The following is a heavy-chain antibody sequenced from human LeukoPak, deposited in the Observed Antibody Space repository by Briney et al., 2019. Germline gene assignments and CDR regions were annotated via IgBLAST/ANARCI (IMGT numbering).Heavy chain of an antibody. CDR1: GYTFTSYG. Sequence: ASVKVSCKASGYTFTSYGISWVRQAPGQGLEWMGWISAYNGNTNYAQKLQGRVTMTTDTSTSTAYMELRSLRSDDTAVYYCARDSHESMITFGGVIATWGQGTLVTVSS. V-gene: IGHV1-18*01. CDR3: ARDSHESMITFGGVIAT. J-gene: IGHJ4*02. D-gene: IGHD3-16*02. CDR2: ISAYNGNT.